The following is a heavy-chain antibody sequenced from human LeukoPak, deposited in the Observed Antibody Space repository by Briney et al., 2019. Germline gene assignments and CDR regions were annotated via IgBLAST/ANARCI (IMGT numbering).Heavy chain of an antibody. V-gene: IGHV4-34*01. D-gene: IGHD3-10*01. CDR3: ARDFTMVRGVIVPLFDY. CDR2: INHSGST. J-gene: IGHJ4*02. CDR1: GGSFSGYY. Sequence: SETLSLTCAVYGGSFSGYYWSWIRQPPGKGLEWIGEINHSGSTYYNPSLKSRVTISVDTSKNQFSLKLSSVTAADTAVYYCARDFTMVRGVIVPLFDYWGQGTLVTVSS.